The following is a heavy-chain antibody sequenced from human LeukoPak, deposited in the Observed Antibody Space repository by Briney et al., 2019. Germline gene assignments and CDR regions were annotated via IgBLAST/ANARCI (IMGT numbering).Heavy chain of an antibody. Sequence: ASVKVSCKASGYTFTSYDMNWVRQATGQGLEWMGWMNPNSGNTGYAQKFQGRVTMTKNTSIATAYMELSSLRSEDTAVYYCARALSWTTEYYYYMDVWGKGTTVTVSS. CDR1: GYTFTSYD. V-gene: IGHV1-8*01. J-gene: IGHJ6*03. CDR2: MNPNSGNT. D-gene: IGHD3/OR15-3a*01. CDR3: ARALSWTTEYYYYMDV.